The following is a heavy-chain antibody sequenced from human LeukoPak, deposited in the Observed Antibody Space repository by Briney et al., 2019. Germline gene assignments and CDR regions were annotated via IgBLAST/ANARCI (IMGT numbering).Heavy chain of an antibody. CDR1: GFTFGRDW. J-gene: IGHJ3*02. CDR3: AKDTGSPADAVTMEDNAFDI. CDR2: IKKDGSEK. Sequence: GGSLRLSCAASGFTFGRDWMSWVRQAPGKGLEWVANIKKDGSEKYYVDSVKGRFTISRDNAKNSLYLQMESLRAEDTAVYYCAKDTGSPADAVTMEDNAFDIWGQGTMVTVSS. V-gene: IGHV3-7*03. D-gene: IGHD3-3*01.